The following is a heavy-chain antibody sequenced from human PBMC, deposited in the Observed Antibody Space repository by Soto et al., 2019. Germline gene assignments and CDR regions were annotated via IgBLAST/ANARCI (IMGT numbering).Heavy chain of an antibody. CDR3: VRTWHGFDI. Sequence: EVQLVEFGGGLVQPGGSLRLSCAASGFTFSTYWMHWVRQAPEKGLLWVSHINGDASYTDFADSVKGRFTISRDNAKNTVYLQMQSLRVEDTAVYFCVRTWHGFDIWGPGTMVTVSS. J-gene: IGHJ3*02. CDR1: GFTFSTYW. V-gene: IGHV3-74*01. CDR2: INGDASYT.